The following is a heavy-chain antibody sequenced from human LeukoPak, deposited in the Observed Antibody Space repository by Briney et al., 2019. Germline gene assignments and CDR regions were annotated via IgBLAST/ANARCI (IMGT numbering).Heavy chain of an antibody. V-gene: IGHV3-30*18. Sequence: GGSLRLSCVVSGFTIGNYGMHWVRQAPDKGLEWVAMISHDGGSEHYGDSVKGRFTTSRDISKNTLYLHMSSLRVEDTAVCYCAKDWGSSGWYNWFDPWGQGTLVTVSS. CDR3: AKDWGSSGWYNWFDP. CDR1: GFTIGNYG. D-gene: IGHD6-19*01. J-gene: IGHJ5*02. CDR2: ISHDGGSE.